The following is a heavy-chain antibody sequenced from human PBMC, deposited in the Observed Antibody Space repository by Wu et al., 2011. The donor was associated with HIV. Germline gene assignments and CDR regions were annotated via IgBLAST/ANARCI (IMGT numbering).Heavy chain of an antibody. CDR3: VRVSYYYDGSGYNDAFDI. V-gene: IGHV1-8*03. Sequence: QVQLVQSGAEVKKPGASVKVSCKASGYTFSSSDINWVRQAPGQGLEWVGWMNPNTGNTGYGEKFRGRVTISTNTSISTAYMEVRSLRSEDTALYYCVRVSYYYDGSGYNDAFDIWGQGTMVSVSS. J-gene: IGHJ3*02. CDR1: GYTFSSSD. CDR2: MNPNTGNT. D-gene: IGHD3-22*01.